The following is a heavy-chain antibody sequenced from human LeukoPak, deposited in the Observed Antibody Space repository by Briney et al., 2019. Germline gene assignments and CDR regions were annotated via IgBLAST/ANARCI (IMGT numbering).Heavy chain of an antibody. D-gene: IGHD3-3*01. Sequence: SETLSLTCTVSGGSISSSSYYWGWIRQPPGKGLEWIGSIYYSGSTYYNPSLKSRVTISVDTSKNQFSLKLSSVTAADTAVYYCARGYYDFWSGYYTHFDYWGQGTLVTVSS. V-gene: IGHV4-39*01. J-gene: IGHJ4*02. CDR3: ARGYYDFWSGYYTHFDY. CDR1: GGSISSSSYY. CDR2: IYYSGST.